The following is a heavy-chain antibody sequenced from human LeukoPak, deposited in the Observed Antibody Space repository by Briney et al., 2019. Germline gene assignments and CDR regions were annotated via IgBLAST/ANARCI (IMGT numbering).Heavy chain of an antibody. CDR2: ISSSSSTI. Sequence: GGSLRLSCAASGFTVSSNYMSWVRQAPGKGLEWVSYISSSSSTIYYADSVKGRFTISRDNAKNSLYLQMNSLRAEDTAVYYCARVEVGDYYDSSGYSLFDYWGQGTLVTVSS. CDR3: ARVEVGDYYDSSGYSLFDY. CDR1: GFTVSSNY. V-gene: IGHV3-48*04. J-gene: IGHJ4*02. D-gene: IGHD3-22*01.